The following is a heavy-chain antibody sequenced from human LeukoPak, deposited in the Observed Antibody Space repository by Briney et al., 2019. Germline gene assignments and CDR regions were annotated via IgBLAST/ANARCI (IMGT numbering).Heavy chain of an antibody. J-gene: IGHJ5*02. CDR1: GYSFPSYW. CDR3: ARLTAMVRGVISWFDP. Sequence: ESLKISCKGSGYSFPSYWIGWVRQMPGKGLEWMGIIYPGDSDTRYSPSFQGQVTISADKSISTANLQWSSLKASDTAMYYCARLTAMVRGVISWFDPWGQGTLVTVSS. D-gene: IGHD3-10*01. V-gene: IGHV5-51*01. CDR2: IYPGDSDT.